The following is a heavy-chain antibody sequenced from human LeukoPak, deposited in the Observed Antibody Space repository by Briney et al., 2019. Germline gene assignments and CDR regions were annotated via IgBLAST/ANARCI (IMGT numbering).Heavy chain of an antibody. CDR2: IYHSGST. CDR3: ARRRAMVKKYYYYYMDV. CDR1: GFSIIRGYY. Sequence: SETLSLTCTVSGFSIIRGYYWDWIRQPPGKGLEWIGSIYHSGSTYYNPSLKSRVTISVDTSKNQFSLKLSSVTAADTAVYYCARRRAMVKKYYYYYMDVWGKGTTVTVSS. V-gene: IGHV4-38-2*02. J-gene: IGHJ6*03. D-gene: IGHD5-18*01.